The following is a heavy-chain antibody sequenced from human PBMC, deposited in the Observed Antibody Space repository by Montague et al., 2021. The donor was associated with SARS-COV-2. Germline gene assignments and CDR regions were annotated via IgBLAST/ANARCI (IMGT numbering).Heavy chain of an antibody. V-gene: IGHV4-34*01. Sequence: SETLSLTCAVHGGSFSTYSWNWIRQPPGKGLEWIGEIHHGGSTNYNPSLKSRVTISADTSKNQFSLKLTSVAAADTAVYYCARLGDGVVPSPILGAGPYYSYYYMDVWGKGTTVTVSS. CDR3: ARLGDGVVPSPILGAGPYYSYYYMDV. D-gene: IGHD2-2*02. CDR1: GGSFSTYS. J-gene: IGHJ6*03. CDR2: IHHGGST.